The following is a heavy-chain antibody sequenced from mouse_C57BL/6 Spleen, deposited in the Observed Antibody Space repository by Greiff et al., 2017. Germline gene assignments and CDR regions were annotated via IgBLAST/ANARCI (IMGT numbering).Heavy chain of an antibody. CDR2: IYPGSGNT. Sequence: QVQLKESGAELVRPGASVKLSCKASGYTFTDYYINWVKQRPGQGLEWIARIYPGSGNTYYNEKFKGKATLTAEKSSSTAYMQLSSLTSEDSAVYFCARSLEYYGFDYWGQGTTLTVSS. CDR3: ARSLEYYGFDY. V-gene: IGHV1-76*01. J-gene: IGHJ2*01. D-gene: IGHD1-1*01. CDR1: GYTFTDYY.